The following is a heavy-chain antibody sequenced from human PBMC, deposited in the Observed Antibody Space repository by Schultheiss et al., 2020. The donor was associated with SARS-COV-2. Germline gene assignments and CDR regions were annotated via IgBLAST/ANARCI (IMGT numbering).Heavy chain of an antibody. V-gene: IGHV4-61*08. J-gene: IGHJ5*02. D-gene: IGHD3-16*02. CDR3: ARGRRGMITFGGVIVNWFDP. CDR2: IYYSGST. Sequence: SETLSLTCTVSGGSISSGDYYWSWIRQPPGKGLEWIGYIYYSGSTNYNPSLKSRVTLSVDTSKNQFSLKLSSVTAADTAVYYCARGRRGMITFGGVIVNWFDPWGQGTLVTVSS. CDR1: GGSISSGDYY.